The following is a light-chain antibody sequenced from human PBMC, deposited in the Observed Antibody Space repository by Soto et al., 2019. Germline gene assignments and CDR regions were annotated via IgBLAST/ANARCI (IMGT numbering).Light chain of an antibody. Sequence: QPVLTQPASVSGSPGQSITISLPGTSSEIGGYKYVSLYQQHPGKAPKLMIYDVSNRLSGVSNRFSGSKSGNTASLIISGLQAEDEADYYCSSYTSSSTLYVFGTGTKVTVL. CDR2: DVS. V-gene: IGLV2-14*01. J-gene: IGLJ1*01. CDR3: SSYTSSSTLYV. CDR1: SSEIGGYKY.